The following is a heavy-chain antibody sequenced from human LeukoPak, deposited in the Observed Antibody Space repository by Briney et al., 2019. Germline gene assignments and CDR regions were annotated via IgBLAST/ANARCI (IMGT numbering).Heavy chain of an antibody. CDR3: ARDLPSYYFDSGNMFDP. D-gene: IGHD3-10*01. V-gene: IGHV4-4*07. CDR1: GGAISSYY. Sequence: PSETLSLTCTVSGGAISSYYWSWIRQPAAKGLEWIARIYTTGRTDYSASLKSRVTMSVDTSNNQFSLKLSSVTAADTAVYYCARDLPSYYFDSGNMFDPWGQGILVTVSS. CDR2: IYTTGRT. J-gene: IGHJ5*02.